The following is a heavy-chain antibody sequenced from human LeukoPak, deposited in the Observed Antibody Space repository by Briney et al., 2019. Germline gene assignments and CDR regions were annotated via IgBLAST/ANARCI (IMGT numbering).Heavy chain of an antibody. CDR1: GFTFSSYG. CDR2: ISYDGSNK. Sequence: GGSLRLSCAASGFTFSSYGMHWVRQAPGKGLEWVADISYDGSNKYYADSVKGRFTISRDNSKNTLYLQMNSLRAEDTAVYYCTHANSNYYYYYGMDVWGQGTTVTVSS. V-gene: IGHV3-30*03. J-gene: IGHJ6*02. CDR3: THANSNYYYYYGMDV. D-gene: IGHD4-11*01.